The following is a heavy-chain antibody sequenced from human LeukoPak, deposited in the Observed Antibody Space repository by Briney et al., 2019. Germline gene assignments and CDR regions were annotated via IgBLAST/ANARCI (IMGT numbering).Heavy chain of an antibody. J-gene: IGHJ4*02. V-gene: IGHV4-4*07. CDR1: GGSISNFY. CDR2: IYSSEDT. Sequence: SETLSVTCTVSGGSISNFYWNWLRQPAGKGLEWIGRIYSSEDTNYNPSLKSRVSLSVDTSNNQFSLKLNSVTAADTAVYYCAREATESGYPYYVDYWGQGILVTVSS. CDR3: AREATESGYPYYVDY. D-gene: IGHD5-12*01.